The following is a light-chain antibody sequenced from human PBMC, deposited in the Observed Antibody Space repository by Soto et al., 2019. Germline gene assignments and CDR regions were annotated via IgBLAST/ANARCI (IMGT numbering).Light chain of an antibody. V-gene: IGKV1-5*03. CDR1: QNIDNW. Sequence: QMTQSPHTLSASVGDGVTISCRPSQNIDNWLAWYQQKLGKPPKLLIYRASSLEPGVPSRFSGSGSGTEFSRTISNLQPDDSATYYCQEYNIYFGGGTKVEIK. CDR3: QEYNIY. J-gene: IGKJ4*01. CDR2: RAS.